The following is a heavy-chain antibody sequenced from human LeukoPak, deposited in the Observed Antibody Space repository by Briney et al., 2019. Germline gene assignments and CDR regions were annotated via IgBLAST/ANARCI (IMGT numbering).Heavy chain of an antibody. D-gene: IGHD3-16*01. CDR2: IKGDGSDK. Sequence: PGGSLRLSCAASGSTFSSSWMTWVRQAPGKGLEWLANIKGDGSDKNYVDSVKGRFTISRDNAKNSLFLQMSSLRGEDTALYYCATEHWGPNSWGQGTLVTVSS. CDR1: GSTFSSSW. CDR3: ATEHWGPNS. J-gene: IGHJ4*02. V-gene: IGHV3-7*01.